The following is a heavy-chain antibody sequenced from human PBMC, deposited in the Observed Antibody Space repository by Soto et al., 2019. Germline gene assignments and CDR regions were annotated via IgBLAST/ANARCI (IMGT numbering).Heavy chain of an antibody. CDR3: ARVERGTATTVVDAFDI. CDR2: MCYSGST. CDR1: GGSISSYY. J-gene: IGHJ3*02. Sequence: SETLSLTCTVSGGSISSYYWSWIRQPPGKGLEWIGYMCYSGSTHYNPSLKSRVTISVDTSKNQFSLKLSSVTAADTALYYCARVERGTATTVVDAFDIWGPGTMVTVS. D-gene: IGHD1-1*01. V-gene: IGHV4-59*04.